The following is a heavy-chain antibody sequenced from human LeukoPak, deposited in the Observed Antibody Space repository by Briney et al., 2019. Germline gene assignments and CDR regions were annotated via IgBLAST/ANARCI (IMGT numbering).Heavy chain of an antibody. D-gene: IGHD6-19*01. CDR2: IYSSGDT. J-gene: IGHJ1*01. CDR3: TTNGWYCLDH. V-gene: IGHV4-59*08. CDR1: GGSFSSYY. Sequence: PSETLSLTCTVFGGSFSSYYWGWIRQSPGKGLEWIAYIYSSGDTNYNPSLKSRVAISIDTSKNQFFLNLTSVTAADTAVYYCTTNGWYCLDHWGQGALVTVSS.